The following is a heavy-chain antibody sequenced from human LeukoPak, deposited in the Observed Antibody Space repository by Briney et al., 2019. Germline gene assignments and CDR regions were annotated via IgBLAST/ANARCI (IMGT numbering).Heavy chain of an antibody. Sequence: GGTLRLSCAASGFTFSSYGMSWVRQAPGKGLEWVSVISGSGGSTYYADSVKGRFTISRDNSKNTLYLQMNSLRAEDTAVYYCAKDQRVVVMSYYFDYWGQGTLVTVSS. CDR2: ISGSGGST. V-gene: IGHV3-23*01. J-gene: IGHJ4*02. CDR3: AKDQRVVVMSYYFDY. D-gene: IGHD3-22*01. CDR1: GFTFSSYG.